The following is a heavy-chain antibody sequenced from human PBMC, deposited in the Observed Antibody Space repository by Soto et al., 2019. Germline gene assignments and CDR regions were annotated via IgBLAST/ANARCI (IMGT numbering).Heavy chain of an antibody. J-gene: IGHJ4*02. CDR3: AKGLGIAAAGIDY. CDR2: ISYDGSNK. V-gene: IGHV3-30*18. CDR1: GFTFSSYG. Sequence: GGSLRLSCAASGFTFSSYGMHWVRQAPGKGLEWVAVISYDGSNKYYADSVKGRFTISRDNSKNTLYLQMNSLRAEDTAVYYCAKGLGIAAAGIDYWGQGTLVTVSS. D-gene: IGHD6-13*01.